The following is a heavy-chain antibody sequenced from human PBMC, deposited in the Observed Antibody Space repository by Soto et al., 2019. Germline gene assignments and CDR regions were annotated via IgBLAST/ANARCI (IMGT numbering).Heavy chain of an antibody. Sequence: SETLSLNRAVSDESITRRAYSWSWIRQPPGKGLEWIGYIYHSGSTYYNPSLKSRVTISVDRSKNQFSLKLSSVTAADTAVYYCARVPSPWGQGTLVTVSS. CDR3: ARVPSP. V-gene: IGHV4-30-2*01. CDR1: DESITRRAYS. J-gene: IGHJ5*02. CDR2: IYHSGST.